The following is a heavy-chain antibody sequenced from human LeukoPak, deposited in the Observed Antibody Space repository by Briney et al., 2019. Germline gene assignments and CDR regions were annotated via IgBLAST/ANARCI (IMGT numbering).Heavy chain of an antibody. V-gene: IGHV4-59*01. CDR3: ARREGRGSPRGSLDF. D-gene: IGHD3-10*01. Sequence: SETLSLTCTVSGGSITSYYWTWIRQPPGKGLEYIGFIFYSGTTNYNPSLKSRVTISLDTSRNQFSLRLTSVTAADTAVYYCARREGRGSPRGSLDFWGQGALVTVSS. CDR1: GGSITSYY. J-gene: IGHJ4*02. CDR2: IFYSGTT.